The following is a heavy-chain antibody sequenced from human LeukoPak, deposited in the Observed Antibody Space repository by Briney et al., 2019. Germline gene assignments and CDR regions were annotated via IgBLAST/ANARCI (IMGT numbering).Heavy chain of an antibody. CDR3: ARDQKYRSRKNYYYYMDV. V-gene: IGHV3-7*01. D-gene: IGHD6-6*01. CDR1: GFTFINYC. J-gene: IGHJ6*03. Sequence: PGGSLRLSCAASGFTFINYCLTWVRQAPGKGLEWVANIKEDGSEESYVDSVRGRFTISRDNAKNPLYLQMNSLSAEDTAVYYCARDQKYRSRKNYYYYMDVWGKGTTVTVSS. CDR2: IKEDGSEE.